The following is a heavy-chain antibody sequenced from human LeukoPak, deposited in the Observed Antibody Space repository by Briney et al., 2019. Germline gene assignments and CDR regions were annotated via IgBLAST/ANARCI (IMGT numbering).Heavy chain of an antibody. CDR2: ISWNSGSI. CDR3: AKGGGSGSYLGSSFDY. D-gene: IGHD3-10*01. J-gene: IGHJ4*02. Sequence: PGGSLRLSCAASGFTFDDYAMHWVRQAPGKGLEWVSGISWNSGSIGYADSVKGRFTISRDNAKNSLYLQMNSLRAEDTALYYCAKGGGSGSYLGSSFDYWGQGTLVTVSS. V-gene: IGHV3-9*01. CDR1: GFTFDDYA.